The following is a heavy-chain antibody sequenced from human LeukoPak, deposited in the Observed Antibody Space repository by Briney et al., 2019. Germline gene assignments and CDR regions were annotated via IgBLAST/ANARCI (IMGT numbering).Heavy chain of an antibody. Sequence: ASVKVSCKASGYTFTGCYMYWVRQAPGQGLEWMGWINPNSGGTNYAQTFQGRVTMTRDTSISTAYMELSRLRSDDTAVYYCARGLDKYDYWSGYFLAYWGQGTLVTVSS. D-gene: IGHD3-3*01. CDR1: GYTFTGCY. J-gene: IGHJ4*02. V-gene: IGHV1-2*02. CDR3: ARGLDKYDYWSGYFLAY. CDR2: INPNSGGT.